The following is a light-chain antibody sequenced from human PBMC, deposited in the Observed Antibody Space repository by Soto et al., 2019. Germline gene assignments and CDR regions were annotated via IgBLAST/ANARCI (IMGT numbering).Light chain of an antibody. J-gene: IGKJ2*01. CDR3: QQYNKWPLYT. Sequence: EIVMTQSPATLSVSPGERATRSCRASQSVRSNLAWYQQKPGQAPRLLIYGASSRATGIPARFSGSGSGTEFTLTISRLQSEDFAVYYCQQYNKWPLYTFGQGTKLEIK. CDR2: GAS. CDR1: QSVRSN. V-gene: IGKV3-15*01.